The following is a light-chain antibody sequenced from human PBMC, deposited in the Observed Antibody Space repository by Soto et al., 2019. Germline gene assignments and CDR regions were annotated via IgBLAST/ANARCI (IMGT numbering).Light chain of an antibody. CDR3: SSYRTGGSYV. CDR2: DVT. V-gene: IGLV2-14*01. Sequence: QPPPGSGAPGVSIALSRPGNHRDVGGYNSVSWYQQHPGKAPKLVIYDVTSRPSGVSNRFSGSKSGNTASLTISGLQAEDEGDYYCSSYRTGGSYVFGTGTKVTVL. J-gene: IGLJ1*01. CDR1: HRDVGGYNS.